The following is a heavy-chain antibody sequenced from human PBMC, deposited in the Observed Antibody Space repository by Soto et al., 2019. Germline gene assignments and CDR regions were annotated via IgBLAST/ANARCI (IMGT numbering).Heavy chain of an antibody. D-gene: IGHD2-8*02. Sequence: QDQLVQSGAEVKKPGSSVKVSCKASGDTFSSYAISWVRQAPGQGHDWMGGIIPFFNKSNYGQKFEGRVTILEDESTSTAYMELGSLRSANTGSYYCARESASGGIPLDCDTWGQGTLVIVSS. CDR1: GDTFSSYA. J-gene: IGHJ5*02. CDR2: IIPFFNKS. V-gene: IGHV1-69*12. CDR3: ARESASGGIPLDCDT.